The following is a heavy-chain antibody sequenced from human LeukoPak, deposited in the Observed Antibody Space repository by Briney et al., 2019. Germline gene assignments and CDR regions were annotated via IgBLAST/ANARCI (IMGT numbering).Heavy chain of an antibody. CDR2: MNPNSGNT. CDR1: GYTFTSYD. Sequence: ASVKVSCKASGYTFTSYDINWVRQATGQGLEWMGWMNPNSGNTGYAQKFQGRVTMTRNTSISTAYMELSSLRSEDTAVYYCARVIAIFGVVITGWFDPWDQGTLVTVSS. D-gene: IGHD3-3*01. J-gene: IGHJ5*02. CDR3: ARVIAIFGVVITGWFDP. V-gene: IGHV1-8*01.